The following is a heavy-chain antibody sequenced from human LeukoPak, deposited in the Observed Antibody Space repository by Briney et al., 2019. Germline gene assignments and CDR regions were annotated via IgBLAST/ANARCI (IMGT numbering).Heavy chain of an antibody. J-gene: IGHJ4*02. CDR1: GFTFGDYV. CDR3: SRPVYSSDWYVDD. Sequence: CLRLSCTASGFTFGDYVMSWVRQAPGKGLEWVGFIRSKGYGEATEYAASVKGRFTISRDDSKSIAYLQMNSLKTEDTAVYYCSRPVYSSDWYVDDWGQGTLVTVSS. CDR2: IRSKGYGEAT. V-gene: IGHV3-49*04. D-gene: IGHD6-19*01.